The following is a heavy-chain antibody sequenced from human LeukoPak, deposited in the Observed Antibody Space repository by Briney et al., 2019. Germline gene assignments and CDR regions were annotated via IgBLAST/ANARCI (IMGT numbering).Heavy chain of an antibody. J-gene: IGHJ4*02. Sequence: PSETLSLTCAVSGGSISSSNWWSWVRQPPGKGLEWIGEIYHSGSTNYNPSLKSRVTISVDKSKNQFSLKLSSVTAADTAVYYCARTVPGYDYVWGSYRLSSYFDYWGQGTLVTVSS. CDR3: ARTVPGYDYVWGSYRLSSYFDY. D-gene: IGHD3-16*02. CDR1: GGSISSSNW. CDR2: IYHSGST. V-gene: IGHV4-4*02.